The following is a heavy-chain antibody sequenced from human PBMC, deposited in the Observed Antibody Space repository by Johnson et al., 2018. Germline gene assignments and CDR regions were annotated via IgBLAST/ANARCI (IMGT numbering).Heavy chain of an antibody. J-gene: IGHJ6*03. CDR1: AFAFSSFW. Sequence: VQLVQSGGGLVQPGGSLRLSCEASAFAFSSFWMSWVRQAPGKGLDWVANINEDGSERDYVDSVKGRFTISRYNAKNSLYLQRNSLRAEATAVYYCARERHVPVAGAYNSPYMDVWGKGTTVTVSS. V-gene: IGHV3-7*03. D-gene: IGHD6-19*01. CDR3: ARERHVPVAGAYNSPYMDV. CDR2: INEDGSER.